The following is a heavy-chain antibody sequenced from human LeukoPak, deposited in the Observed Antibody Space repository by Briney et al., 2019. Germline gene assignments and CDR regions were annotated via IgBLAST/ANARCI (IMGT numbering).Heavy chain of an antibody. CDR2: ISAYNGNT. J-gene: IGHJ2*01. CDR3: ARAGSGSGSYYNWGY. V-gene: IGHV1-18*01. CDR1: GYTFTSYG. Sequence: ASVKVSCKASGYTFTSYGISWVRQAPGQGLEWMGWISAYNGNTNYAQKLQGRVTMTTDTSTSTAYMELRSLRSDDTAVYYCARAGSGSGSYYNWGYWGRGTLVTVSS. D-gene: IGHD3-10*01.